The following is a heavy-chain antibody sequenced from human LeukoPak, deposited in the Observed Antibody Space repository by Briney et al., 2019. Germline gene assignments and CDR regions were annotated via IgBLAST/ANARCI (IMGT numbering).Heavy chain of an antibody. CDR2: FDPEDGET. V-gene: IGHV1-24*01. CDR3: ATDPYDSSGTDY. J-gene: IGHJ4*02. CDR1: GYTLTELS. D-gene: IGHD3-22*01. Sequence: ASVQVSCKVSGYTLTELSMHWVRQAPGKGLEWMGNFDPEDGETIYAQKFQGRVTMTEDTSTDTAYMELSSLRSEDTAVYYCATDPYDSSGTDYWGQGTLVTVSS.